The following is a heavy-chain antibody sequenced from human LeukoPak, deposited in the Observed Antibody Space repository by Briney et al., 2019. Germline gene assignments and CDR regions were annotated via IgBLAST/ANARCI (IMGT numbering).Heavy chain of an antibody. CDR3: ARGGYSYVNYFDY. V-gene: IGHV5-51*01. CDR1: GYSFTSYW. D-gene: IGHD5-18*01. CDR2: IYPGDSDT. J-gene: IGHJ4*02. Sequence: AGESLKISCKGSGYSFTSYWIGWVRQMPGKGLEWMGIIYPGDSDTRYSPSFQGQVTISADKSISTAYLQWSSLKASDAAMYYCARGGYSYVNYFDYWGQGTLVTVSS.